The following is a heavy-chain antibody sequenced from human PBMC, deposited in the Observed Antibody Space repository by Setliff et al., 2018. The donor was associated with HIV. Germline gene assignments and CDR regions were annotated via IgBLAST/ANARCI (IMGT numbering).Heavy chain of an antibody. D-gene: IGHD2-15*01. Sequence: KPSETLSLTCSVSGGSISSHYWGWIRQPPGRGLEWIGYIMYNEGNNFNPSLKSRVTISVDTSKNELSLRLSSVTAADSAVYYCTRAPGGGKDYFDYWGQGTLVTVSS. CDR3: TRAPGGGKDYFDY. CDR2: IMYNEGN. V-gene: IGHV4-59*11. CDR1: GGSISSHY. J-gene: IGHJ4*02.